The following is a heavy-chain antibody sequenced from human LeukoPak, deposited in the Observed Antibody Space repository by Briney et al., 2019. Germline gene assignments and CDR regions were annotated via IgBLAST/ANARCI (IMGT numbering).Heavy chain of an antibody. V-gene: IGHV3-7*01. D-gene: IGHD3-10*01. CDR1: GFTFSNAW. Sequence: GGSLRLSCAASGFTFSNAWMSWVRQAPGKGLEWVANIKQDGSEKYYVDSVKGRFTISRDNSKNTLYLQMNSLRAEDPAVYYCAKEGEEMVRGPLGYMDVWGKGTTVTVSS. CDR3: AKEGEEMVRGPLGYMDV. J-gene: IGHJ6*03. CDR2: IKQDGSEK.